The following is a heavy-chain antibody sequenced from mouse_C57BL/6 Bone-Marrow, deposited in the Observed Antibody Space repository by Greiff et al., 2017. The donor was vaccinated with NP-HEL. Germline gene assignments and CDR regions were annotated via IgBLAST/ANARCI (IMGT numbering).Heavy chain of an antibody. CDR3: AKTGVYYGNYGGFAY. J-gene: IGHJ3*01. CDR2: IWRGGST. V-gene: IGHV2-5*01. Sequence: VQLQQSGPGLVQPSQSLSITCTVSGFSLTSYGVHWVRQSPGKGLEWLGVIWRGGSTDYNAAFMSRLSITKDNSKSQVFFKMNSLQADDTAIYYCAKTGVYYGNYGGFAYWGQGTLVTVSA. D-gene: IGHD2-1*01. CDR1: GFSLTSYG.